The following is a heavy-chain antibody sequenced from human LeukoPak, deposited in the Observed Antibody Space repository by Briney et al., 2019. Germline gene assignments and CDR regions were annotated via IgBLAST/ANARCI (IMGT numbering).Heavy chain of an antibody. J-gene: IGHJ5*02. CDR3: ARVLRYFDWLGKFDP. D-gene: IGHD3-9*01. V-gene: IGHV3-7*03. CDR1: GFTFSSYW. Sequence: GGSLRLSCAASGFTFSSYWMSWVRQAPGKGLEWVANIKQDGSEKYYVDSVKGRFTNSRDNAKNPLYLQMNSLRAEDTAVYYCARVLRYFDWLGKFDPWGQGTLVTVSS. CDR2: IKQDGSEK.